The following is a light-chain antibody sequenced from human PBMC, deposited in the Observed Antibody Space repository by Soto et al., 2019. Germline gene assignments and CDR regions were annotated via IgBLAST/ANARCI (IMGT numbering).Light chain of an antibody. Sequence: IQVTQSPSTLSASVGDRVTITCRASQSISSRLAWYQQKPGKSPKFLVYDASNLESGVPSRFSGSGSGTEFTLTISSLQPDDFVTYYCQQYNSSSVTFGQGTKVDIK. CDR3: QQYNSSSVT. V-gene: IGKV1-5*01. CDR2: DAS. J-gene: IGKJ1*01. CDR1: QSISSR.